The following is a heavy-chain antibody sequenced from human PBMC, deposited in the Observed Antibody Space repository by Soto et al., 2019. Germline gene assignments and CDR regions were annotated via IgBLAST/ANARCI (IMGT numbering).Heavy chain of an antibody. V-gene: IGHV3-33*01. Sequence: QVQLVESGGGVVQPGRSLRLSCAASGFTFSSYGMHWVRQAPGKGLGWVAVIWYDGSNKYYADSVKGRFTISRDNSKNTLYLQMNSLRAEDTAVYYCARVDYGDFDAFDIWGQGTMVTVSS. CDR3: ARVDYGDFDAFDI. CDR2: IWYDGSNK. J-gene: IGHJ3*02. D-gene: IGHD4-17*01. CDR1: GFTFSSYG.